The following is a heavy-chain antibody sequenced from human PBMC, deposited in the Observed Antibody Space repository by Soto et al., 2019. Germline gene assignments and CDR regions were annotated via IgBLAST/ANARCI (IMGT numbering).Heavy chain of an antibody. CDR1: GFSLSTTGVG. Sequence: QITLKESGPTLVKPTQTLTLPCTFSGFSLSTTGVGVGWIRQPPGKALEWLALIYWDDDKRYNPSLNSRLTITKDTSKNQVVLALTNMDPVDTATYYCVQSRCGGDCLQSYSSHSYYGLDVWGQGTTVTVSS. J-gene: IGHJ6*02. V-gene: IGHV2-5*02. D-gene: IGHD2-21*02. CDR3: VQSRCGGDCLQSYSSHSYYGLDV. CDR2: IYWDDDK.